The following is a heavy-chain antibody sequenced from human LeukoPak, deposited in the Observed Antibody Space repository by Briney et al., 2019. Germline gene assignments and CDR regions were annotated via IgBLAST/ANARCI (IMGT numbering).Heavy chain of an antibody. CDR3: AKMDYDFWSGSRRYMDV. CDR1: GFTFSSYA. V-gene: IGHV3-23*01. D-gene: IGHD3-3*01. J-gene: IGHJ6*03. Sequence: GGSLRLSCVASGFTFSSYAMSWVRQAPGKGLEWASSISGSGDRIYYADSVKGRFTISRDNSKNTLYPQMNSLRAEDTAVYYCAKMDYDFWSGSRRYMDVWGKGTTVTVSS. CDR2: ISGSGDRI.